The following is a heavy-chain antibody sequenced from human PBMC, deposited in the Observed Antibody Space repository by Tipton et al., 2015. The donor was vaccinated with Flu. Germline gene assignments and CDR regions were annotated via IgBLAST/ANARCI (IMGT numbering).Heavy chain of an antibody. V-gene: IGHV4-39*01. CDR3: ARHGYYDSSGFRSSWFDP. J-gene: IGHJ5*02. CDR1: GGSISSSSYY. CDR2: IYYSGST. Sequence: TLSLTCTVSGGSISSSSYYWGWIRQPPGKGLEWIGSIYYSGSTYYNPSLKSRITISVDTPKNLFSLKLSSVTAAETAVYYCARHGYYDSSGFRSSWFDPWGQGTLVTVSS. D-gene: IGHD3-22*01.